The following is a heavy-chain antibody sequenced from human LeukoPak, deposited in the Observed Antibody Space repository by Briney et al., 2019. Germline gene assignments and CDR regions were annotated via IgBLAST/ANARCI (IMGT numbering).Heavy chain of an antibody. CDR1: GGTFSNYA. Sequence: SVKVSCKASGGTFSNYAINWVRQAPGQGLEWMGGIIPIFGSSNYAQKFQGRITITADESTTTAYMELSSLRSEDTAVYYCARVTHTELSTWFDPWGQGTLVTVSS. CDR2: IIPIFGSS. J-gene: IGHJ5*02. D-gene: IGHD1-26*01. V-gene: IGHV1-69*13. CDR3: ARVTHTELSTWFDP.